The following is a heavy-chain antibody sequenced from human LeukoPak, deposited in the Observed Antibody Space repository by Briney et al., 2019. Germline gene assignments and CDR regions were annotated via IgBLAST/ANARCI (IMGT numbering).Heavy chain of an antibody. CDR3: ARDPFSSSSFDY. J-gene: IGHJ4*02. CDR2: ISSSSSTI. D-gene: IGHD6-13*01. Sequence: PGGSLRLSCAASGFTFSGYSMNWVRRAPGKGLEWISYISSSSSTIYYADSVKGRFTISRDNAKNSLYLQMNTLRAEDTAVYYCARDPFSSSSFDYWGQGTLVTVSS. CDR1: GFTFSGYS. V-gene: IGHV3-48*01.